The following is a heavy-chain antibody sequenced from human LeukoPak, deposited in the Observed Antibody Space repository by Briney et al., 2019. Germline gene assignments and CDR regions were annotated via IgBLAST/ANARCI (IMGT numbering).Heavy chain of an antibody. V-gene: IGHV4-39*01. CDR3: ARLAAAKVY. D-gene: IGHD6-13*01. CDR2: IYYSGST. Sequence: SETLSLTCTVSGGSISSSSYYWGWLRQPPGKGLEWIGSIYYSGSTYYNPSLKSRVTISVDTSKNQFSLKLSSVTAADTAVYYCARLAAAKVYWGQGTLVTVSS. J-gene: IGHJ4*02. CDR1: GGSISSSSYY.